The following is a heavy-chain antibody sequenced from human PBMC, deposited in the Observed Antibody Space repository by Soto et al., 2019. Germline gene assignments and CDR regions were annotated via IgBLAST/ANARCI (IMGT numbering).Heavy chain of an antibody. Sequence: QVQLVESGGGLVKPGGSLRLSCATSGFIFSDYYMHWIRQAPGKGLEWISFISGNGRIIQYADSAKGRFTISRDNAKNTQYLQTNSLMAEDTALYFCARDFDADSRTDFDYWGQGTLVTVSS. CDR2: ISGNGRII. V-gene: IGHV3-11*01. J-gene: IGHJ4*02. CDR1: GFIFSDYY. D-gene: IGHD4-17*01. CDR3: ARDFDADSRTDFDY.